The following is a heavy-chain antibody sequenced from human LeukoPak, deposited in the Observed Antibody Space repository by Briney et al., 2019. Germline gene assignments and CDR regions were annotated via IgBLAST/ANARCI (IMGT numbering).Heavy chain of an antibody. D-gene: IGHD4-17*01. Sequence: SETLSLTCTVSGGSISSSSYSWGWIRQPPGKGLEWIGSIYYSGSTYYNPSLKSRVTISVDTSKNQFSLKLSSVTAADTAVYYCARLPSTTVKQDAFDIWGQGTMVTVSS. J-gene: IGHJ3*02. CDR2: IYYSGST. V-gene: IGHV4-39*01. CDR3: ARLPSTTVKQDAFDI. CDR1: GGSISSSSYS.